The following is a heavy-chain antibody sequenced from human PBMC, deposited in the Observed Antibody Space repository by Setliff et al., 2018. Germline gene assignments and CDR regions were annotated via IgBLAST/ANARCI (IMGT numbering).Heavy chain of an antibody. CDR3: ARGLIVLPGPSGDMGYFDY. J-gene: IGHJ4*02. V-gene: IGHV1-46*01. CDR1: GHTFTSYF. Sequence: ASVKVSCKASGHTFTSYFMQWVRQAPGQGLEWMGMINPSGGYTIYAQKFQGRVTMTRDTSTSTVYLELSSLRSEDTAVYYCARGLIVLPGPSGDMGYFDYWGQGTLGTVSS. CDR2: INPSGGYT. D-gene: IGHD2-8*01.